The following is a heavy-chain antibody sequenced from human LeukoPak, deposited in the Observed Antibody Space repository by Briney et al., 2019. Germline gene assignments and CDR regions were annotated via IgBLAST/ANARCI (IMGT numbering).Heavy chain of an antibody. D-gene: IGHD3-9*01. Sequence: GGSLRLSCVASGFTFSSYWMHWVRQDPREGLVWVSRINGDGRNINYADSVRGRFTISRDNAKNTLFLQMNTLRVEDTAVYYCTRDLMDYDVSTGLHHYYMDVWGQGTTVTVSS. V-gene: IGHV3-74*01. J-gene: IGHJ6*02. CDR1: GFTFSSYW. CDR2: INGDGRNI. CDR3: TRDLMDYDVSTGLHHYYMDV.